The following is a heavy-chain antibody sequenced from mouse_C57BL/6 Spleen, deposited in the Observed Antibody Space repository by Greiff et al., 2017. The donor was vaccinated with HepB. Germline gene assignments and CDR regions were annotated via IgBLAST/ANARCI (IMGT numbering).Heavy chain of an antibody. Sequence: EVQLQQSGTVLARPGASVKMSCKTSGYTFTSYWMHWVKQRPGQGLEWIGAIYPGNSDTSYNQKFKGKAKLTAVTSASTAYMELSSLTNEDSAVYYCTRELDSSGYYFDYWGQGTTLTVSS. CDR3: TRELDSSGYYFDY. CDR2: IYPGNSDT. V-gene: IGHV1-5*01. D-gene: IGHD3-2*02. CDR1: GYTFTSYW. J-gene: IGHJ2*01.